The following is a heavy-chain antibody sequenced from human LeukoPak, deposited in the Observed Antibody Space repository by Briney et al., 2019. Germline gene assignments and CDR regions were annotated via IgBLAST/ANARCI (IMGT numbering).Heavy chain of an antibody. V-gene: IGHV4-59*01. CDR2: IYYSGST. CDR1: GGSISSYY. CDR3: ARSPGYYYDKYYFDY. D-gene: IGHD3-22*01. J-gene: IGHJ4*02. Sequence: SETLSLTCTVSGGSISSYYWSWIRQPPGKGLEWIGYIYYSGSTNYNPSLKSRVTISVDTSKNQFSLKLSSVTAADTAVYYCARSPGYYYDKYYFDYWGQGTLVTVSS.